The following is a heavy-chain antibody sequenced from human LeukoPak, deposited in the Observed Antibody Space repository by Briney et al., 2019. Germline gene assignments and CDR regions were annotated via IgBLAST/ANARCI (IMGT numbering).Heavy chain of an antibody. CDR2: ISSSSRTT. J-gene: IGHJ6*03. V-gene: IGHV3-48*01. Sequence: GGSLRLSCAASGFTFSSYSMNWVRQAPGKGLEWISYISSSSRTTYYADSVKGRFTISRDNSENTLFLQMNSLRAEDTAMYYCAKDYGSGSHYMDVWGKGTTVTVSS. CDR3: AKDYGSGSHYMDV. D-gene: IGHD3-10*01. CDR1: GFTFSSYS.